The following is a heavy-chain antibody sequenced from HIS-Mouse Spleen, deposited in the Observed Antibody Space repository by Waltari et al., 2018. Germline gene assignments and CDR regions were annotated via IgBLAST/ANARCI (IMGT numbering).Heavy chain of an antibody. V-gene: IGHV3-66*01. CDR3: ARDRELYFDY. CDR1: GFTVSSNY. J-gene: IGHJ4*02. Sequence: EVQLVESGGGLVQPGGSLRLSCAASGFTVSSNYMSWVRQAPGRGMGWVSVIYSGGSTYYADSVKGRFTISRDNSKNTLYLQLNSLRAEDTAVYYCARDRELYFDYWGQGTLVTVSS. CDR2: IYSGGST. D-gene: IGHD1-26*01.